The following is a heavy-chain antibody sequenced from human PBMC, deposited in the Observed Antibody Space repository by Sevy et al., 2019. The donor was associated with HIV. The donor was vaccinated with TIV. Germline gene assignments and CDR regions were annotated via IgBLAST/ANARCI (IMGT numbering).Heavy chain of an antibody. D-gene: IGHD1-26*01. CDR3: ANMSSAVRDSGNSIYYGMDV. V-gene: IGHV1-69*13. CDR1: GGTFSNYI. CDR2: LIPIFGTA. Sequence: NNSEASVKVSCKASGGTFSNYIISWVRQAPGQGLEWMGGLIPIFGTANYAQKFQGRVTISADGSTSSVYMELSSLRSEDTAVYYCANMSSAVRDSGNSIYYGMDVWGQGTTVTVSS. J-gene: IGHJ6*02.